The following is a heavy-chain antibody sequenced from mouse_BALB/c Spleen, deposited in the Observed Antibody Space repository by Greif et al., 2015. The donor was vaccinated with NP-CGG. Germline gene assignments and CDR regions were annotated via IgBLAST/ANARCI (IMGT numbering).Heavy chain of an antibody. Sequence: EVKLMESGGGLVQPGGSRKLSCAASGFTFSSFGMHWVRQAPEKGLEWVAYISSGSSTIYYADTVKGRFTISRDNPKNTLFLQMTSLRSEDTAMYYCARDIRGSPYAMDYWGQGTSVTVSS. J-gene: IGHJ4*01. CDR1: GFTFSSFG. D-gene: IGHD1-1*02. CDR2: ISSGSSTI. V-gene: IGHV5-17*02. CDR3: ARDIRGSPYAMDY.